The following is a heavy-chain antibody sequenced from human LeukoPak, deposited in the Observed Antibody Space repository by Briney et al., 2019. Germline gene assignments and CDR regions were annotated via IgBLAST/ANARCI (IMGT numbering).Heavy chain of an antibody. D-gene: IGHD1-26*01. V-gene: IGHV4-34*01. J-gene: IGHJ4*02. Sequence: SETLSLTCAVYGGSFSGYYWSWIRQPPGKGLEWIGEINHSGSTNYNPSLKSRVTISVDTSKNQFSLKLSSVTAADTAVYYCAGDKWELGHFDYWGQGTLVTVSS. CDR2: INHSGST. CDR3: AGDKWELGHFDY. CDR1: GGSFSGYY.